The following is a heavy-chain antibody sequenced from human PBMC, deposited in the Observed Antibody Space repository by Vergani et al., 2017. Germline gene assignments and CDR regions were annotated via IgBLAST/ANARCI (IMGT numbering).Heavy chain of an antibody. CDR2: ISGSGGFT. CDR1: GFTFTNFA. J-gene: IGHJ4*02. CDR3: AKDNVPGYYDSSGYCDY. Sequence: EVQLLESGGNLVQPGGSLRLSCAASGFTFTNFAMTWVRQAPGEGLEWVSGISGSGGFTYYADSVKGRFTSSRDNSKTTMFLQMNNLRAEDTAVYYCAKDNVPGYYDSSGYCDYWGQGTLVTVSS. V-gene: IGHV3-23*01. D-gene: IGHD3-22*01.